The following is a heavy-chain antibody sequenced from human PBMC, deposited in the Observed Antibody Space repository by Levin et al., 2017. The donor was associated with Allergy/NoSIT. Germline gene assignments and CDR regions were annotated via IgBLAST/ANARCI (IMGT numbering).Heavy chain of an antibody. J-gene: IGHJ4*02. Sequence: SETLSLTCTVSGGSISSSTYYWGWIRQPPGTGLEWIGTILYSGTTHYNPSLKSRVTISVDTSKNQFSLKLNSVTAADTAVYYCAREIGPRSGSIYWGPGTLVTVSS. CDR2: ILYSGTT. CDR1: GGSISSSTYY. V-gene: IGHV4-39*07. CDR3: AREIGPRSGSIY. D-gene: IGHD3-10*01.